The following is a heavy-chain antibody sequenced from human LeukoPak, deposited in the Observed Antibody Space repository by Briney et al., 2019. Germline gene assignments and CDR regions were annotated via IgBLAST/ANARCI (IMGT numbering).Heavy chain of an antibody. CDR1: GFTVSSNY. V-gene: IGHV3-53*01. Sequence: GGSLRLFCAASGFTVSSNYMSWVRQAPGKGLEWVSVIYSGGSTYYADSVKGRFTISRDNSKNTLYLQMNSLRAEDTAVYYCARVEWELLVFDYWGQGTLVTVSS. J-gene: IGHJ4*02. CDR2: IYSGGST. D-gene: IGHD1-26*01. CDR3: ARVEWELLVFDY.